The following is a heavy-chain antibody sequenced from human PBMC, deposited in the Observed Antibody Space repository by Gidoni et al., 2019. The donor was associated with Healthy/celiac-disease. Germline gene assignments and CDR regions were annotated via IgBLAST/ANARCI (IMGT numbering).Heavy chain of an antibody. J-gene: IGHJ2*01. CDR2: INHSGRT. V-gene: IGHV4-34*01. CDR3: ARGRFNYGGNSPGYFDL. CDR1: GGSFSGYY. D-gene: IGHD4-17*01. Sequence: QVQLQQRGEEQLKPSETLYLTCAVDGGSFSGYYWSWIRHPQGKGLEWIGEINHSGRTNYNPSLKSLVTISVDTSKNQFSLKLISVTAADTAVYYCARGRFNYGGNSPGYFDLWGRGTLVTVSS.